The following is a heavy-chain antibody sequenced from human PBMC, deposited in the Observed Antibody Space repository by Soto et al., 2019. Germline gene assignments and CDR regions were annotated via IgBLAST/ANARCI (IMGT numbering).Heavy chain of an antibody. CDR3: ASSVMTTVTTDVDGYYGLDV. J-gene: IGHJ6*02. CDR1: GYIFTSYW. CDR2: IDPSDSYT. D-gene: IGHD4-17*01. V-gene: IGHV5-10-1*01. Sequence: PGESLKISCKGSGYIFTSYWISWVRQMPGKGLEWMGRIDPSDSYTNYSPSFQGHVTISADKSISTAYLQWSSLKASDTAMYYCASSVMTTVTTDVDGYYGLDVWGQGTTVTVSS.